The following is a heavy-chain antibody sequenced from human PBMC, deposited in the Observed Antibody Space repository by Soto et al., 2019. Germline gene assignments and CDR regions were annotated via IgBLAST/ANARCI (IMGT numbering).Heavy chain of an antibody. J-gene: IGHJ3*02. D-gene: IGHD2-15*01. CDR1: GYTLTELS. CDR3: ATRRLGYCSGGSCYEDAFEI. Sequence: ASVKVSCKVSGYTLTELSMHWVLQAPGKGLEWMGGFDPEDGETIYAQKFQGRVTMTEDTSTDTAYMELSSLRSEDTAVYYCATRRLGYCSGGSCYEDAFEIWGQGTMVTVSS. CDR2: FDPEDGET. V-gene: IGHV1-24*01.